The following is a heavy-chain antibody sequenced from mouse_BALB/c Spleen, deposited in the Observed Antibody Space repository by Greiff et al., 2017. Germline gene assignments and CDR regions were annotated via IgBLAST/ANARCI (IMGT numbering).Heavy chain of an antibody. Sequence: DVQLVESGGGLVKPGGSLKLSCAASGFTFSSYAMSWVRQTPEKRLEWVASISSGGSTYYPDSVKGRFTISRDNARNILYLQMSSLRSEDTAMYYCARDRMITDYAMDYWGQGTSVTVSS. CDR1: GFTFSSYA. CDR3: ARDRMITDYAMDY. V-gene: IGHV5-6-5*01. CDR2: ISSGGST. J-gene: IGHJ4*01. D-gene: IGHD2-4*01.